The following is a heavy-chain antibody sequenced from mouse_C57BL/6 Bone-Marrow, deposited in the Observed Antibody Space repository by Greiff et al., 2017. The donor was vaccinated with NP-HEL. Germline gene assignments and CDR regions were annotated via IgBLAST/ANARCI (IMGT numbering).Heavy chain of an antibody. D-gene: IGHD1-1*01. V-gene: IGHV3-6*01. Sequence: EVQLQESGPGLVKPSQSLSLTCSVTGYSITSGYYWNWIRQFPGNKLEWMGYISYDGSNNYNPSLKNRISITRDTSKNQFFLKLNSVTTEDTATYYCARERFLHYYGSGSYWYFDVWGTGTTVTVSS. CDR1: GYSITSGYY. J-gene: IGHJ1*03. CDR2: ISYDGSN. CDR3: ARERFLHYYGSGSYWYFDV.